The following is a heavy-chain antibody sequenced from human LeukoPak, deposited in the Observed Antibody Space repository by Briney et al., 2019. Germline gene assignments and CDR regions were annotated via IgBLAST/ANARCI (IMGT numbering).Heavy chain of an antibody. D-gene: IGHD6-6*01. CDR2: ISPKSGVI. J-gene: IGHJ4*02. CDR1: GYTFTDYY. CDR3: ARARSNSSPWDFDY. V-gene: IGHV1-2*06. Sequence: ASVKVSCKASGYTFTDYYMHWVRQAPGQGLEWMGRISPKSGVINYAQKFQGRVTMTRDTSISTAYMELSRLRSDDTAVYYCARARSNSSPWDFDYWGQGTLVTVSS.